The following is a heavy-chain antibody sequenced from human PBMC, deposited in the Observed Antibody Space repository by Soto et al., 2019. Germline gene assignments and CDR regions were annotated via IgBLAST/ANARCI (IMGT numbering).Heavy chain of an antibody. V-gene: IGHV1-18*04. CDR3: ARDLGDYDYVWGSYRPPMSYYYYGLDV. J-gene: IGHJ6*02. CDR1: GCTFTSYG. Sequence: ASVKVSCKASGCTFTSYGISWVRQAPGQGLEWMGWISAYNGNTNSAQKLQGRVTMTTDTSTSTAYMELRSLRSDDTAVYYCARDLGDYDYVWGSYRPPMSYYYYGLDVWGQGTTVTVSS. CDR2: ISAYNGNT. D-gene: IGHD3-16*02.